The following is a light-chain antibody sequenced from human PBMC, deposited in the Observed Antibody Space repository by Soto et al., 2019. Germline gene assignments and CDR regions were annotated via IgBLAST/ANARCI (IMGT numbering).Light chain of an antibody. Sequence: QSVLTHPPSASGTPGQRVTISCSGGSSNIGSNTVNWDQQLPGTAPKLFIYIDNQRPSGVPDRFSGSKSGTSASLAISGLQSDDAAEYYCAAWDDSLNGPVFGGGTKVTVL. CDR2: IDN. V-gene: IGLV1-44*01. J-gene: IGLJ2*01. CDR3: AAWDDSLNGPV. CDR1: SSNIGSNT.